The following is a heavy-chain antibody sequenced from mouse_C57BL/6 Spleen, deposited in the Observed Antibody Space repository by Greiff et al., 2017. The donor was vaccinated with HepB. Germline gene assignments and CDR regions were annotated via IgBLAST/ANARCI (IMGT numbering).Heavy chain of an antibody. Sequence: VQLKESGPGLVKPSQSLSLTCSVTGYSITSGYYWNWIRQFPGNKLEWMGYISYDGSNNYNPSLKNRISITRDTSKNQFFLKLNSVTTEDTATYYCARVKGYDYYYFDYWGQGTTLTVSS. CDR2: ISYDGSN. D-gene: IGHD2-4*01. CDR1: GYSITSGYY. J-gene: IGHJ2*01. CDR3: ARVKGYDYYYFDY. V-gene: IGHV3-6*01.